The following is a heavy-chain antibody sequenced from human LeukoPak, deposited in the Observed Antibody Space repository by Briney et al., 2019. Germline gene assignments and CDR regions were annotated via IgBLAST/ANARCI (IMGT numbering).Heavy chain of an antibody. Sequence: GGSLRLSCAASGFTFSSYSMNWVRQAPGKGLEWVSSISSSSSYIYYADSVKGRFTISRDNAKNSLYLQMNSLRAEATAVYYCARESVSYYDFWSGSFDYWGQGTLVTVSS. D-gene: IGHD3-3*01. CDR1: GFTFSSYS. V-gene: IGHV3-21*01. CDR2: ISSSSSYI. CDR3: ARESVSYYDFWSGSFDY. J-gene: IGHJ4*02.